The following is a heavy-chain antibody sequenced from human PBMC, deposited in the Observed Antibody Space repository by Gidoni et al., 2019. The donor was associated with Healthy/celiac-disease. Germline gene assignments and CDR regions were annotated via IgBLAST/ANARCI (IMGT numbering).Heavy chain of an antibody. CDR1: GFTFSSYA. V-gene: IGHV3-30*04. J-gene: IGHJ6*02. CDR2: ISYDGSNK. CDR3: ARDHGGYDSGYYYGMDV. Sequence: QVQLVESGGGVVQPGRSLRLSCAASGFTFSSYAMHWVRQAPGKGLEWGAVISYDGSNKYYADSVKGRFTISRDNSKNTLYLQMNSLRAEDTAVYYCARDHGGYDSGYYYGMDVWGQGTTVTVSS. D-gene: IGHD5-12*01.